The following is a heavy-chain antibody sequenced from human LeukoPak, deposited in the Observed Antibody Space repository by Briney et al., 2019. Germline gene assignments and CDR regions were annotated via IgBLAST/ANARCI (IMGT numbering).Heavy chain of an antibody. CDR2: IWYDGSNK. J-gene: IGHJ3*02. CDR3: AKDRDIYYDSSGYRQNDAFDI. V-gene: IGHV3-33*06. Sequence: GGSLRLSCAASGFTFSSYGMHWVRQAPGKGLDWVAVIWYDGSNKYYADSVKGRFTISRDNSKDTVYLQMSSLRAEDTAVYYCAKDRDIYYDSSGYRQNDAFDIWGQGTMVTVSS. CDR1: GFTFSSYG. D-gene: IGHD3-22*01.